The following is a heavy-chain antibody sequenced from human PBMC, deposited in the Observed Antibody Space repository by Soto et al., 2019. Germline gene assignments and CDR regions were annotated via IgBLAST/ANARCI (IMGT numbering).Heavy chain of an antibody. D-gene: IGHD3-22*01. Sequence: GGSLRLSCAASGFTFSSYAMHWVRQAPGKGLEWVAVISYDGSNKYYADSVKGRFTISRDNSKNTLYLQMNSLRAEDTAVYYCARAFDYYDSSGYCDGMDVWGQGTTVTVSS. V-gene: IGHV3-30-3*01. CDR3: ARAFDYYDSSGYCDGMDV. CDR2: ISYDGSNK. CDR1: GFTFSSYA. J-gene: IGHJ6*02.